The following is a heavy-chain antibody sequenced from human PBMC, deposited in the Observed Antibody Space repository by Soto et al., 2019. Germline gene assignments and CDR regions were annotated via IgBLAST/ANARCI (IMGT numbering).Heavy chain of an antibody. CDR1: RYTFTAYY. CDR3: ARDPIGGGAPYYFDY. CDR2: INPRTGDT. J-gene: IGHJ4*02. Sequence: ASVKVSCTXSRYTFTAYYLYWVRPAPGQGPDWLGGINPRTGDTNQAQKFQGRVTMTRDMSLTTAYMELHRLTSDDTAVYYCARDPIGGGAPYYFDYWGQGSLVTVSS. D-gene: IGHD3-16*01. V-gene: IGHV1-2*02.